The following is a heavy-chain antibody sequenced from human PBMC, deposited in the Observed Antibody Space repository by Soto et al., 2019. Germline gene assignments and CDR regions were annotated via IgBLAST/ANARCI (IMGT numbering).Heavy chain of an antibody. CDR3: AREDSIIIPAVSDF. D-gene: IGHD2-2*01. CDR2: ISKSDYT. J-gene: IGHJ4*02. CDR1: GFAFNNYG. Sequence: PVGSLRLSGTVSGFAFNNYGINWVRQAPGKALEWVSSISKSDYTYYSDSVKGRFTISRDNAKNSVSLQMSTLRVEDTAVYYCAREDSIIIPAVSDFWGQGTLVTV. V-gene: IGHV3-21*01.